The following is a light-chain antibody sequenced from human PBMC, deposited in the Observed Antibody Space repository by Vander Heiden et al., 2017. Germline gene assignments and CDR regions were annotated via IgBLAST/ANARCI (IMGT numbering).Light chain of an antibody. Sequence: DIQLTQSPSSLSASVGDRVTITGRASQSISSYLNWYQQKPGKAPKLLIYAASSLQGGVPSRFSGSGSGTDFTLTISSLQPEDFATYYCQQSYSTPFGGGTKVEIK. CDR2: AAS. CDR1: QSISSY. CDR3: QQSYSTP. J-gene: IGKJ4*01. V-gene: IGKV1-39*01.